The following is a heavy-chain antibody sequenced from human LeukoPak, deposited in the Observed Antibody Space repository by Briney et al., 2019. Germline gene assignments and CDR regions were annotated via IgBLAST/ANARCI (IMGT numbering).Heavy chain of an antibody. D-gene: IGHD4-17*01. Sequence: PGGSLRLSCAASGFTVSSNYVSWVRQAPGKGLEWVSVIYSGGSTYYADSVKGRFTISRDNSKNTLYLQMNSLRAEDTAVYYCARVVPHDYGDYFDYWGQGTLVTVSS. J-gene: IGHJ4*02. CDR3: ARVVPHDYGDYFDY. V-gene: IGHV3-53*01. CDR2: IYSGGST. CDR1: GFTVSSNY.